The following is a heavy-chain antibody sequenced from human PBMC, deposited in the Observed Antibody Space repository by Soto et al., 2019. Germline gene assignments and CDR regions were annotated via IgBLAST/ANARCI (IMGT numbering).Heavy chain of an antibody. D-gene: IGHD2-8*01. V-gene: IGHV5-10-1*01. CDR3: ARLTLDQNTSGDNIFDS. J-gene: IGHJ4*02. CDR2: IDPTDSYT. CDR1: GYSFTTYW. Sequence: PGEALKISCQASGYSFTTYWISWVRQMPGKGLECMGRIDPTDSYTDYGPSFEGHVTMSVDRSINTAYLEWSSLKASDSAMYYCARLTLDQNTSGDNIFDSWGVGPLVTVS.